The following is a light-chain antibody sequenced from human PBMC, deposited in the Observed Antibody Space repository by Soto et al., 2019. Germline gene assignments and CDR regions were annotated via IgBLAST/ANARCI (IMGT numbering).Light chain of an antibody. Sequence: EIVLTQSPGTLSLSPGERATLSCRTSQNINKYLAWYQQKPGQAPRLLIYDASNRAAGIPARFSGSGSGTDFTLTISSLEPEDFAVYDCQQRSNWPITFGQGTRLEIK. CDR2: DAS. V-gene: IGKV3-11*01. J-gene: IGKJ5*01. CDR1: QNINKY. CDR3: QQRSNWPIT.